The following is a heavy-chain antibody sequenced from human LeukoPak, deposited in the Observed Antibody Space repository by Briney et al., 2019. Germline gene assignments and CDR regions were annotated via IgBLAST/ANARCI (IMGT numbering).Heavy chain of an antibody. CDR1: GDSISSGHY. J-gene: IGHJ4*02. CDR2: YHSGST. V-gene: IGHV4-38-2*02. Sequence: SETLSLTCTVSGDSISSGHYWGWIRQPPGKGLEWIGSYHSGSTYYNPSLGGRVTISLDTSKHHFSLKLSSVTAADTAVYYCASVDDSSYFDYWGQGTLITVSS. D-gene: IGHD4-11*01. CDR3: ASVDDSSYFDY.